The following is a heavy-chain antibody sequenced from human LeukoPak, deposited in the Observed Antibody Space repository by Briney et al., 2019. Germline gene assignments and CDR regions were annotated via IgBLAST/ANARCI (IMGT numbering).Heavy chain of an antibody. V-gene: IGHV3-30*03. CDR1: GFTFSSYG. CDR2: ISYDGSNK. J-gene: IGHJ4*02. CDR3: TYGDFDH. Sequence: PGRSLRLSCAASGFTFSSYGMHWVRQAPGKGLEWVAVISYDGSNKYYADSVKGRFTISRDNSKNTLYLQMNSLRAEDTAVYYCTYGDFDHWGQGTLVTVSS. D-gene: IGHD4-17*01.